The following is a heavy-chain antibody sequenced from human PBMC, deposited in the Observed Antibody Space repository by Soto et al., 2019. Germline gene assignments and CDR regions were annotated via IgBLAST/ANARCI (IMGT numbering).Heavy chain of an antibody. J-gene: IGHJ4*02. CDR1: GASITYGGYS. V-gene: IGHV4-30-2*01. CDR3: PGGGGYAPFDY. CDR2: ISHLEST. D-gene: IGHD5-12*01. Sequence: QLQLHQSGSGLVKASQTLSLTCTLSGASITYGGYSWSWIRQPPGKDLEWLGYISHLESTFYNPSFQIRLPLSFDRAKNHFSLRLPSMPPANTAFFYCPGGGGYAPFDYWGKGPWVPVPS.